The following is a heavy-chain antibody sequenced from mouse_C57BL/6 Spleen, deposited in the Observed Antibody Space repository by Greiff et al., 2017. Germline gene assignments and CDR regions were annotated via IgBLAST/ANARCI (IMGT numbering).Heavy chain of an antibody. CDR3: ARYGDYGSSYEDAMDD. D-gene: IGHD1-1*01. J-gene: IGHJ4*01. Sequence: EVNVVESGGGLVQPGGSLSLSCAASGFTFTDYYMSWVRQPPGKALEWLGFIRNKANGYTTEYSASVKGRFTISRDNSQSILYLQMNALRAEDSATDYGARYGDYGSSYEDAMDDWGQGTSVTVSS. V-gene: IGHV7-3*01. CDR1: GFTFTDYY. CDR2: IRNKANGYTT.